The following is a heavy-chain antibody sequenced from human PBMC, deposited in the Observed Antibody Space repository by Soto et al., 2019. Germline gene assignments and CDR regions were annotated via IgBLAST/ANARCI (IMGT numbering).Heavy chain of an antibody. CDR1: DGTIIGSGYY. CDR2: IYYSGST. Sequence: SLPRTVADGTIIGSGYYWGRIHQPPGKGLEWIGSIYYSGSTYYNPSLKSRVTISVDTSKNQFSLKLSSVTAADTAVYYCASTYCSSTSCYTDYYYGMDVWGQGTTVTGSS. CDR3: ASTYCSSTSCYTDYYYGMDV. V-gene: IGHV4-39*01. J-gene: IGHJ6*01. D-gene: IGHD2-2*02.